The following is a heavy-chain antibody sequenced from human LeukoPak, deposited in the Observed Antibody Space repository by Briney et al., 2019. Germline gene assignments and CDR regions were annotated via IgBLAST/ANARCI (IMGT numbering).Heavy chain of an antibody. D-gene: IGHD3-10*01. CDR1: GGSISTSSDY. CDR2: ISHSGST. J-gene: IGHJ4*02. CDR3: ARDAAYYYGSGSYRNGIDY. V-gene: IGHV4-39*07. Sequence: SETLSLTCTVSGGSISTSSDYWAWIRQPPGKGLECIGSISHSGSTHYNPSLKSRVTISVDTSKNQFSLKLTSVTAADTAVYYCARDAAYYYGSGSYRNGIDYWGQGSLVTVSS.